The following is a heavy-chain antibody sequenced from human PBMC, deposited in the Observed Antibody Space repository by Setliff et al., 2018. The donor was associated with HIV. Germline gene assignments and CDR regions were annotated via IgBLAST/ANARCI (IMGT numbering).Heavy chain of an antibody. J-gene: IGHJ3*02. Sequence: ASVKVSCKASGYTFTSYAMHWVRQAPGQRLEWMGWINAGNGNTKYSQKFQGRVTITRDTSASTAYMELSSLRSEDTTVYYCAREATVVKGYAFDIWGQGTMVTVSS. CDR2: INAGNGNT. D-gene: IGHD4-17*01. CDR1: GYTFTSYA. CDR3: AREATVVKGYAFDI. V-gene: IGHV1-3*01.